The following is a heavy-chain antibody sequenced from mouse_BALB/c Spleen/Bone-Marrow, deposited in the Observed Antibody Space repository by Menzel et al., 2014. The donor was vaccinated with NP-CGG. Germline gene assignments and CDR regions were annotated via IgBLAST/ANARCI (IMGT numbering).Heavy chain of an antibody. Sequence: VQLQESGAELARPGASVKMSCKASGYTFTSYTMHWVKQRPGQGLEWIGYINPSSGYTNYNQKFKDKATLTADKSSSTAYTQLSSLTSEDSAVYYCARANGNYVLACWGQGTLVTVSA. J-gene: IGHJ3*01. CDR2: INPSSGYT. D-gene: IGHD2-1*01. V-gene: IGHV1-4*01. CDR3: ARANGNYVLAC. CDR1: GYTFTSYT.